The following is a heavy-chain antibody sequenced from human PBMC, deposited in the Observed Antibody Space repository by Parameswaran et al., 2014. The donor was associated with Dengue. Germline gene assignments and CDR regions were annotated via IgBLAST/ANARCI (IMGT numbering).Heavy chain of an antibody. V-gene: IGHV3-23*01. CDR2: ISGSGGST. CDR3: AKRERYCSGGSCAYWYFDL. J-gene: IGHJ2*01. Sequence: GLEWVSGISGSGGSTYYADSVKGRFTISRDNSKNTLYLQMNSLRAEDTAVYYCAKRERYCSGGSCAYWYFDLWGRGTLVTVSS. D-gene: IGHD2-15*01.